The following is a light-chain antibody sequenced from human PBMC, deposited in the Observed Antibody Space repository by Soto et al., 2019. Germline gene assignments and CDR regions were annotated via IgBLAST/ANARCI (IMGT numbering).Light chain of an antibody. CDR2: DAS. CDR3: QQYGSSPLT. J-gene: IGKJ4*01. CDR1: QSVTSDY. Sequence: EIVLTQYPGTLSLSPGERATLSCRASQSVTSDYFAWYQQKPRQARKLLIYDASSRATGIPDRFSGSGSGTDFPLTISRLEPEDFAVYYCQQYGSSPLTFGGGTKVEIK. V-gene: IGKV3-20*01.